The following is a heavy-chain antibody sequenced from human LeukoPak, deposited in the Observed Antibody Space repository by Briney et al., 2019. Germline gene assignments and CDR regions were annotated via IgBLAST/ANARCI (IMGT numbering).Heavy chain of an antibody. D-gene: IGHD3-22*01. V-gene: IGHV3-15*07. J-gene: IGHJ4*02. Sequence: PGGSLRLSCAASGFTFNNAWMNWVRQAPGKGLEWVGRIKSKTDGGTTDYAAPVKGRFTISRDDSKTTLYLQMNSLKTEDTAVYYCTTDENYYDSSGYYYVDYWGQGTLVTVSS. CDR1: GFTFNNAW. CDR3: TTDENYYDSSGYYYVDY. CDR2: IKSKTDGGTT.